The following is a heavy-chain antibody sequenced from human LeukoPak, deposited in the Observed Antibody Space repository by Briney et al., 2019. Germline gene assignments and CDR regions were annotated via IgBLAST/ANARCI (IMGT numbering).Heavy chain of an antibody. D-gene: IGHD5-12*01. CDR3: ARAPSGYDPYFDY. CDR2: NSSSSYI. J-gene: IGHJ4*02. Sequence: GGSLRLSCAASGYTFSSYSMNWVRQAPGKGLECVSSNSSSSYIYYADSVKGRFTISRDNAKNSLYLQMNSLRAEDTAVYYCARAPSGYDPYFDYWGQGTLVTVSS. V-gene: IGHV3-21*01. CDR1: GYTFSSYS.